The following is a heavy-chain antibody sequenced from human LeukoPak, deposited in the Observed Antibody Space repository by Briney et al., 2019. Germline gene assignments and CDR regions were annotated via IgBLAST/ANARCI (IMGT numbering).Heavy chain of an antibody. D-gene: IGHD2-15*01. Sequence: GGSLRLSCAASGFTFSSCSMNWVRQAPGKGLEWVSYISSSSSTIYHADSVKSRFTISRDNAKNSLYLQMNSLRAEDTAVYYCAREVGVVTATRNGMDVWGQGTTVTVSS. J-gene: IGHJ6*02. CDR1: GFTFSSCS. V-gene: IGHV3-48*04. CDR3: AREVGVVTATRNGMDV. CDR2: ISSSSSTI.